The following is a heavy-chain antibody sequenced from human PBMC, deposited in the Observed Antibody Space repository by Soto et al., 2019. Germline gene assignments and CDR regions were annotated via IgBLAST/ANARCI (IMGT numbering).Heavy chain of an antibody. CDR2: IYYSGST. Sequence: SATLYLTCTVSGGSISSGGYYWSWIRQHPGKGLEWIGYIYYSGSTYYNPSLKSRVTISVDMSKNQFSLKLSSVTAADTAVYYCARDRRGPGSFYSDYWGQGTLVTVSS. CDR1: GGSISSGGYY. V-gene: IGHV4-31*03. J-gene: IGHJ4*02. CDR3: ARDRRGPGSFYSDY. D-gene: IGHD3-10*01.